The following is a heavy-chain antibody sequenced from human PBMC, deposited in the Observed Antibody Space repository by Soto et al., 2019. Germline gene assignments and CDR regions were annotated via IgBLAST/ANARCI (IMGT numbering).Heavy chain of an antibody. J-gene: IGHJ4*02. CDR2: IIPIFGTA. CDR1: GGTSSSYS. V-gene: IGHV1-69*13. D-gene: IGHD4-17*01. CDR3: ARDRGHHDYGDYDYVLGYDD. Sequence: ASVKVSCKASGGTSSSYSISWVRQAPGQGLEWMGGIIPIFGTANYAQKFQGRVTITADESTSTAYMELSSLRSEDTAVYYCARDRGHHDYGDYDYVLGYDDWGQGTLVTVSS.